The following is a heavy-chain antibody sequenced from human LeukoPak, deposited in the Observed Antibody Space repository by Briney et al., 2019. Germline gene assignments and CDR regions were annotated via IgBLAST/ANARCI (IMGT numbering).Heavy chain of an antibody. Sequence: GGSLRLSCAASGFTFDDYGMSWVRQAPGKGLEWVSGISGSGGKTHYADAVKGRFTISRDNFKNTLYLRMNSLRAEDAAVYYCAKSGTDFWSGPALKWGQGILVTVSS. D-gene: IGHD3-3*01. CDR3: AKSGTDFWSGPALK. J-gene: IGHJ4*02. V-gene: IGHV3-23*01. CDR2: ISGSGGKT. CDR1: GFTFDDYG.